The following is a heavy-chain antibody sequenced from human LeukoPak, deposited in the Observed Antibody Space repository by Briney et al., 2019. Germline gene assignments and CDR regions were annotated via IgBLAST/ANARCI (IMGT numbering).Heavy chain of an antibody. J-gene: IGHJ5*02. D-gene: IGHD3-9*01. V-gene: IGHV4-4*07. Sequence: SETLSLTCTVSGGSTSSYYWSWIRQPAGKGLEWIGRIYTSGSTNYNPSLKSRVTMSVDTSKNQFSLKLSSVTAADTAVYYCARDHNILTGYYVGNWFDPWGQGTLVTVSS. CDR3: ARDHNILTGYYVGNWFDP. CDR2: IYTSGST. CDR1: GGSTSSYY.